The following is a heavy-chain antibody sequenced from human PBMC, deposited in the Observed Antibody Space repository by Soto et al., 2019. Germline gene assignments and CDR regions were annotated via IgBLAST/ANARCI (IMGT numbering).Heavy chain of an antibody. D-gene: IGHD2-8*01. CDR1: GGSFSGYY. CDR2: INHSGST. J-gene: IGHJ4*02. CDR3: ARVSRDIVLMVYANLFDY. Sequence: SETLSLTCAVYGGSFSGYYWSWIRQPPGKGLEWIGEINHSGSTNYNPSLKSRLTISVDTSKNQFSLKLSSVTAADTAVYYCARVSRDIVLMVYANLFDYWGQGTLVTVSS. V-gene: IGHV4-34*01.